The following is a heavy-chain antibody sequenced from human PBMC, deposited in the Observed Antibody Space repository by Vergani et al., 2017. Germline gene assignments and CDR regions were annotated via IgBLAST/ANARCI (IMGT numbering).Heavy chain of an antibody. CDR2: INPNSGGS. D-gene: IGHD7-27*01. CDR3: AREGILGIVYYFDY. Sequence: QVQLVQSGAEVKKPGASVNVSCKASGYPFTGYYLHWVRQAPGQGLEWMGWINPNSGGSNYAQKFQGRVTMTKDTSISTAYMELSRLRSDDTAVYYCAREGILGIVYYFDYWGQGTLVTVSS. CDR1: GYPFTGYY. J-gene: IGHJ4*02. V-gene: IGHV1-2*02.